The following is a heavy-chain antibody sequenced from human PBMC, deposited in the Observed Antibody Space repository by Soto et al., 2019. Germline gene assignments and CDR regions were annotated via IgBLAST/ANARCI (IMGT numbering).Heavy chain of an antibody. CDR3: ARGYCSGGSCYPSWGAFDI. D-gene: IGHD2-15*01. J-gene: IGHJ3*02. CDR1: GYTFTGYY. Sequence: ASVKVSCKASGYTFTGYYMHWVRQAPGQGLEWMGWINPNSGGTNYAQKIQGWVTMTRDTSISTAYMELSRLRSDDTAVYYCARGYCSGGSCYPSWGAFDIWGQGTMVTVSS. CDR2: INPNSGGT. V-gene: IGHV1-2*04.